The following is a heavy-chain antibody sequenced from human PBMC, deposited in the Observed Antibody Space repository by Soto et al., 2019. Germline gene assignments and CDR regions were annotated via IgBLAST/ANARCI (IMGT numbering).Heavy chain of an antibody. CDR1: GGSINTYY. D-gene: IGHD6-19*01. J-gene: IGHJ4*02. V-gene: IGHV4-59*01. Sequence: KPSETLSVTCTVSGGSINTYYWSWIRQPPGKGLEWIGYVDYSGNSDSSPSLKSRVTISIDTSRKQVSLKLNSVTAADTAVYYCARNWFSLAGRFHFDYWGQGIPVTVSS. CDR3: ARNWFSLAGRFHFDY. CDR2: VDYSGNS.